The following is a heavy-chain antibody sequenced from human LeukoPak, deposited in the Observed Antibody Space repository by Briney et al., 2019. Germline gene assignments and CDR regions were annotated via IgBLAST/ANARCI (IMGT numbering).Heavy chain of an antibody. V-gene: IGHV4-34*01. CDR2: INHSGST. CDR1: GGSFSGYY. J-gene: IGHJ4*02. Sequence: PSETLSLTCAVYGGSFSGYYWSWIRQPPGKGLEWIGEINHSGSTNYNPSLKSRVTISVDTSKNQFPLKLSSVTAADTAVYYCASRDGYNLYDYWGQGTLVTVSS. D-gene: IGHD5-24*01. CDR3: ASRDGYNLYDY.